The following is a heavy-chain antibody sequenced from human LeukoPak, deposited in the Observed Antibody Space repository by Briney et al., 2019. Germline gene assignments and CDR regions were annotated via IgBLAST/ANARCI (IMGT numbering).Heavy chain of an antibody. CDR3: ARGSYCSGINCPPAH. D-gene: IGHD2-15*01. V-gene: IGHV3-7*01. CDR2: IKADGSQQ. CDR1: GFSISSHW. Sequence: GSLRLSCVASGFSISSHWMRWLRQAPGKGLEWVANIKADGSQQYYVDSVRGRFTITRDNAENSLYLQMNSLRAEDTAVYYCARGSYCSGINCPPAHWGQGTLVTVSS. J-gene: IGHJ4*02.